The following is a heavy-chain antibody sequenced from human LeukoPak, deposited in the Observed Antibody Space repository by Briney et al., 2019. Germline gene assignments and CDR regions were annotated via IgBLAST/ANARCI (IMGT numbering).Heavy chain of an antibody. J-gene: IGHJ1*01. Sequence: GESLKISCKASGYNCTNYWIGWVRQMPGKGLEWMGIIYPGDSDTRYSPSFQGQVTISADKSISTAYLQWSSLKASDTAMYYCARHSDILTGYYKANQYFQHWGQGTLVTVSS. CDR1: GYNCTNYW. CDR2: IYPGDSDT. D-gene: IGHD3-9*01. CDR3: ARHSDILTGYYKANQYFQH. V-gene: IGHV5-51*01.